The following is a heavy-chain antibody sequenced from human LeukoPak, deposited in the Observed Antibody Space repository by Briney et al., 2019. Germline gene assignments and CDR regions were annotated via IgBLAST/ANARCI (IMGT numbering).Heavy chain of an antibody. D-gene: IGHD6-6*01. CDR2: IKQDETEK. Sequence: GGSLRLSCAASGFIFRNYGVNWVRQAPGKGLEWVANIKQDETEKNYVDSVKGRFTISRDNAKNSLYLQMNSLRAEDTAVYYCAREGVRAARDYWGQGTLVTVSS. J-gene: IGHJ4*02. CDR3: AREGVRAARDY. CDR1: GFIFRNYG. V-gene: IGHV3-7*01.